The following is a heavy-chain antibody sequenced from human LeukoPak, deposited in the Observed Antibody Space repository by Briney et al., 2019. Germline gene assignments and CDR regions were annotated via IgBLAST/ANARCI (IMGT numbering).Heavy chain of an antibody. Sequence: GGSLRLSCAASGFTFSSYAMSWVRQAPGKGLEWVSAISGSAGNIYYADSVKGRFTISRDNSKNTLYLQMNSLRAEDTAVYYCAKTMIVSLGGLDYWGQGTLVTVSS. D-gene: IGHD3-22*01. J-gene: IGHJ4*02. CDR3: AKTMIVSLGGLDY. V-gene: IGHV3-23*01. CDR1: GFTFSSYA. CDR2: ISGSAGNI.